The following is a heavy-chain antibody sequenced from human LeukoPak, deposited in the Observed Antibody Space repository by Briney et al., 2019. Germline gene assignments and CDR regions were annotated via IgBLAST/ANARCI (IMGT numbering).Heavy chain of an antibody. D-gene: IGHD5-18*01. CDR2: IYPGDSDT. CDR1: GYNFTTYW. Sequence: GESLKISCKGSGYNFTTYWIGWVRQMPGKGLEWMGIIYPGDSDTKYSPSFQGQVTISADKSISTAYLQWSSLKASDTAMYYCARRIDSYGYNEWFDPWGQGTLVTVSS. V-gene: IGHV5-51*01. J-gene: IGHJ5*02. CDR3: ARRIDSYGYNEWFDP.